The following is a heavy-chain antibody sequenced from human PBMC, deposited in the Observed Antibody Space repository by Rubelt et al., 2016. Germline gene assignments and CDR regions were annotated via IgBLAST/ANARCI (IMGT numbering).Heavy chain of an antibody. Sequence: SGPGLVKPSETLSLTCTVSGGSISSYYWSWIRQPPGKGLEWIGYIYYSGSTNYNPSLKSRVTISVDTSKNQFSLKLSSVTAADTAVYYWARDLAAAATGWFDPWGQGTLVTVSS. CDR1: GGSISSYY. J-gene: IGHJ5*02. D-gene: IGHD6-13*01. CDR3: ARDLAAAATGWFDP. V-gene: IGHV4-59*01. CDR2: IYYSGST.